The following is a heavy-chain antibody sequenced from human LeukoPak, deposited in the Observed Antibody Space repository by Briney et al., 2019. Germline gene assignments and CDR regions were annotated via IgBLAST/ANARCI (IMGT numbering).Heavy chain of an antibody. Sequence: PSETLSLTCTVSGGSISSSSYYWGWIRQPPGKGLEWIGSIYYSGSTYYNPSLKSRVTISVDTSKNQFSLKLGSVTAADTAVYYCARRSIFDSSGYATEKNWFDPWGQGTLVTVSS. CDR1: GGSISSSSYY. CDR2: IYYSGST. J-gene: IGHJ5*02. D-gene: IGHD3-22*01. V-gene: IGHV4-39*07. CDR3: ARRSIFDSSGYATEKNWFDP.